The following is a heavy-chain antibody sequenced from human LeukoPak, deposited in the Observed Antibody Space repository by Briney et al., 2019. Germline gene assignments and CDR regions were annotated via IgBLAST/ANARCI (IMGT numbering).Heavy chain of an antibody. CDR1: GFTFSSYN. CDR2: ISSSSRTI. CDR3: AKALFEYYYDSTLPGAFDI. V-gene: IGHV3-48*01. D-gene: IGHD3-22*01. Sequence: PGGSLRLSCAASGFTFSSYNMNWVRQAPGKGLEWVSYISSSSRTIYYADSVKGRFTISRDNSKSTLYLQMNSLRAEDTAVYYCAKALFEYYYDSTLPGAFDIWGQGTMVTVSS. J-gene: IGHJ3*02.